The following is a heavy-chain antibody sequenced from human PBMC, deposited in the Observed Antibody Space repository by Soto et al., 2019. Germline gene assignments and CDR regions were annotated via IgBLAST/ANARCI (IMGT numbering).Heavy chain of an antibody. CDR2: ISGSGDRT. J-gene: IGHJ6*03. D-gene: IGHD2-15*01. V-gene: IGHV3-23*01. CDR3: AKVWPTFFCVSPGCFYSNYYYYRDV. Sequence: GGSLRLSCAASGFPFSSYALTWVRQAPGKGLEWVSAISGSGDRTYYADSVKGRFTISRDSSKNTLFLQMISLRVEDTAVYYCAKVWPTFFCVSPGCFYSNYYYYRDVGGRGTAVPVSS. CDR1: GFPFSSYA.